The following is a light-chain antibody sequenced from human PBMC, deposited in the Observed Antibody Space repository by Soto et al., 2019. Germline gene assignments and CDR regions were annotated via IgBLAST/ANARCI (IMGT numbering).Light chain of an antibody. V-gene: IGKV3-15*01. CDR2: DIS. Sequence: ELVLTQSPATLSVSPGERATLSCRASQRVGSNFLAWYQQKPGQAPRLLIYDISARAIGVPDRFSGSGSGTEFTLTISSLQSEDFAVYYCQQYTSWPITFGQGTRLEIK. J-gene: IGKJ5*01. CDR1: QRVGSN. CDR3: QQYTSWPIT.